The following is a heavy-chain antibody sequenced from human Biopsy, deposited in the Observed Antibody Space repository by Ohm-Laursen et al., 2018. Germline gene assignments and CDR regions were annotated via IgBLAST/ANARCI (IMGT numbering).Heavy chain of an antibody. CDR3: ARAKLEPVYYYYGMDV. D-gene: IGHD1-1*01. CDR1: GYTFTSYG. V-gene: IGHV1-18*01. CDR2: INTENGNT. J-gene: IGHJ6*02. Sequence: GSSVKVSCKASGYTFTSYGISWVRQAPGQGLEWMGWINTENGNTIYAQNLQGRVTMTADTSRSTAYMELRTLRSDDTAVYYCARAKLEPVYYYYGMDVWGQGTTVTVSS.